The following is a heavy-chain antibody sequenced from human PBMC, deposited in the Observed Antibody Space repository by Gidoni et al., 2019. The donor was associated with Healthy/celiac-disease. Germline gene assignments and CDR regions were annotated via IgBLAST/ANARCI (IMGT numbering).Heavy chain of an antibody. V-gene: IGHV4-34*01. CDR1: GESFSGYY. D-gene: IGHD3-16*02. J-gene: IGHJ4*02. CDR3: ARRRGDYVWGSYRHTYFDY. CDR2: INHSGST. Sequence: QVQLQQWGAGLLKPSETLSLTCAVYGESFSGYYWSWIRQPPGKGLEWIGEINHSGSTNYNPSLKSRVTISVDTSKNQFSRKLSSVTAADTAVYYCARRRGDYVWGSYRHTYFDYWGQGTLVTVSS.